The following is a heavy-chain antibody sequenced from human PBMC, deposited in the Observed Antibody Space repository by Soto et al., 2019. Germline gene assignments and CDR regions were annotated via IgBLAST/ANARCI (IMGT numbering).Heavy chain of an antibody. J-gene: IGHJ4*02. CDR3: AKTGGSGSTLYYFDY. V-gene: IGHV3-21*06. CDR2: ISSRSSYI. D-gene: IGHD6-13*01. CDR1: GFTFTGSS. Sequence: SGGSLRLSCAASGFTFTGSSISWVRQAPGKGLEWVSSISSRSSYIYYADSVKDRFTISRDNPKNSVYIQMDSLRAEDTAVYYCAKTGGSGSTLYYFDYVGQGAPVTVSS.